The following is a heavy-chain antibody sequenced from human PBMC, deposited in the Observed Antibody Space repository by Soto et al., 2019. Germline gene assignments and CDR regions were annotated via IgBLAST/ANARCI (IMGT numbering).Heavy chain of an antibody. Sequence: QVQLVQSGAEVKKPGSSVKVSCKASGGTFSSYAISWVRQAPGQGLEWMGGIIPIFGTANYAQKFQGRVMITADKSTSTAYMELSSLRSEDTAVYYCARSGRGYQLLYLRFGPWGQGTLVTVSS. CDR3: ARSGRGYQLLYLRFGP. CDR1: GGTFSSYA. J-gene: IGHJ5*02. V-gene: IGHV1-69*06. CDR2: IIPIFGTA. D-gene: IGHD2-2*02.